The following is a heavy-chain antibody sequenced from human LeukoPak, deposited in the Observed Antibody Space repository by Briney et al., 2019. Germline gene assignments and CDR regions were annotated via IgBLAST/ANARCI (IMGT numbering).Heavy chain of an antibody. J-gene: IGHJ5*02. Sequence: SETLSLTCALYGGSFSGYYWSWIRQPPGKGLEWIGEINHSGSTNYNPSLKSRVTISVDTSKNQFSLKLSSVTAADTAVYYCARVPVPAAIRGWFDPWGQGTLVTVSS. CDR1: GGSFSGYY. D-gene: IGHD2-2*01. CDR2: INHSGST. V-gene: IGHV4-34*01. CDR3: ARVPVPAAIRGWFDP.